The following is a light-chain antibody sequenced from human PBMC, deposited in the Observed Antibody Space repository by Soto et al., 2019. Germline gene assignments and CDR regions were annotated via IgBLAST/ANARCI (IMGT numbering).Light chain of an antibody. CDR1: QSVSTY. Sequence: EIVLKQSAATRSFSQWERPTLWYSSSQSVSTYLAWYQQKPGQAPRLLIYDASNRATGIPARFSGSVSGTDFTLTICSLDPEDFAVYYCQQRSNWPPWMFGQGTKVDIK. CDR2: DAS. J-gene: IGKJ1*01. CDR3: QQRSNWPPWM. V-gene: IGKV3-11*01.